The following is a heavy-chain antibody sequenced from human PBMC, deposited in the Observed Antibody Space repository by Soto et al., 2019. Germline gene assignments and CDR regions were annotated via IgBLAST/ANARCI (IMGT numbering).Heavy chain of an antibody. Sequence: SETLSLTCAVSGGSISSGGYSWSWIRQPPGKGLEWIGYIYHSGSTYYNTSLKSRATIPVDRSKNQFSLKLSSVTAADTAVYYCARGRRYYDSSGYTFDYWGQGTLVTVSS. J-gene: IGHJ4*02. CDR1: GGSISSGGYS. CDR2: IYHSGST. CDR3: ARGRRYYDSSGYTFDY. V-gene: IGHV4-30-2*01. D-gene: IGHD3-22*01.